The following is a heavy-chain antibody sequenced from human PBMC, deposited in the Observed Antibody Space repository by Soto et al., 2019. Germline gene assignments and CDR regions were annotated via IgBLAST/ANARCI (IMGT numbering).Heavy chain of an antibody. J-gene: IGHJ4*02. CDR3: VHRGDYHDRSGFYHHHFDY. V-gene: IGHV2-5*02. Sequence: GSGPTLVNPTQTLTLTCTFSGFSLRDSTVSVGWVRQPPGRALEWLALIYWDDDTRFTPSLQNRLTVTKDTSKSQVVLTMTNVDPEDTGTYFCVHRGDYHDRSGFYHHHFDYLGTGTLVTVSS. D-gene: IGHD3-22*01. CDR1: GFSLRDSTVS. CDR2: IYWDDDT.